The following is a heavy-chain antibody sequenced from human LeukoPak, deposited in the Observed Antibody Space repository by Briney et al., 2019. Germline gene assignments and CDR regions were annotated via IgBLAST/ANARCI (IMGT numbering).Heavy chain of an antibody. CDR3: AKTLFQHCSSTSCSNDY. J-gene: IGHJ4*02. D-gene: IGHD2-2*01. CDR2: ISGSGGST. CDR1: GFTFSSYA. Sequence: PGGSLRLSCAASGFTFSSYAMSWVRQAPEKGLEWVSAISGSGGSTYYADSVKGRFTISRDNSKNTLYLQMNSLRAEDTAVYYCAKTLFQHCSSTSCSNDYWGQGTLVTVSS. V-gene: IGHV3-23*01.